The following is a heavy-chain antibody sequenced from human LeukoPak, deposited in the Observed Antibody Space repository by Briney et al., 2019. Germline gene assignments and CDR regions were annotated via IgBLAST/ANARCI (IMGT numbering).Heavy chain of an antibody. CDR3: ARDGSGSGDY. J-gene: IGHJ4*02. Sequence: PGGSLRLSCAASGFTFNIYGMNWVRQAPGKGLEWVSSISSDATNIYYTDSMKGRFTVSRDNAKNSLYLQMNSLRAEDTAVYYCARDGSGSGDYWGQGTLVTVSS. CDR1: GFTFNIYG. D-gene: IGHD2-15*01. V-gene: IGHV3-21*01. CDR2: ISSDATNI.